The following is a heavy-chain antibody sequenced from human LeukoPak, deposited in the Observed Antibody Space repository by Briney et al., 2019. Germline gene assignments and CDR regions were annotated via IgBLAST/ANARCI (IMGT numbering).Heavy chain of an antibody. V-gene: IGHV3-30*02. D-gene: IGHD2-2*01. CDR3: AKEDCSSTSCSPDS. J-gene: IGHJ4*02. CDR2: IRSGGSIK. Sequence: GGSLRLSCAASGLTLSIYGMHWVRQAPGKGLEWVAFIRSGGSIKYYGDSVKGRFTISRDNSKNTLYLQMNSLRAEDTAVYYCAKEDCSSTSCSPDSWGQGTLVTVSS. CDR1: GLTLSIYG.